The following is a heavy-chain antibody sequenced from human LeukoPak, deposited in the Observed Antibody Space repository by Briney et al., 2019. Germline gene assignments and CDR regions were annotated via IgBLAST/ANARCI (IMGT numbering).Heavy chain of an antibody. V-gene: IGHV3-7*01. CDR2: MNEDGSGT. CDR1: GFTFNNYA. D-gene: IGHD7-27*01. CDR3: ARDPAWGAIDY. Sequence: QPGGSLRLSCAASGFTFNNYAMNWVRQTPGKGLQWVADMNEDGSGTYYVDSVKGRFTVSRDNAKNSLYLQMSSLRAEDTAVYYCARDPAWGAIDYWGQGTLVTVSS. J-gene: IGHJ4*02.